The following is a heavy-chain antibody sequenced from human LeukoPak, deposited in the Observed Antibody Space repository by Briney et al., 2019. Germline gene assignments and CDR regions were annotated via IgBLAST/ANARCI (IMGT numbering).Heavy chain of an antibody. Sequence: GGSLRLSCEASGFTFSTYGMRWVRQAPGKGREWVSTIPASGGNTYYADSVKGRFTISRDNSKNTLYLQMNSLTAEDTAIYYCVRYLSGWYYFDYWGQGTLVTVSS. V-gene: IGHV3-23*01. J-gene: IGHJ4*02. CDR1: GFTFSTYG. CDR3: VRYLSGWYYFDY. D-gene: IGHD6-19*01. CDR2: IPASGGNT.